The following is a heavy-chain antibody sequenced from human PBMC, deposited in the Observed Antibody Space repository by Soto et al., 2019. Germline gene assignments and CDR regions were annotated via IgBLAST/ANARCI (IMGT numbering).Heavy chain of an antibody. Sequence: SETLSLTCTVSGGSISSYYWSWIRQPPGKGLEWIGYIYYSGSTNYNPSLKSRVTISVDTSKNQFSLKLSSVTAADTAVYYCARASRSSGWPLSFHYWGQGTLVTVSS. J-gene: IGHJ4*02. CDR1: GGSISSYY. CDR3: ARASRSSGWPLSFHY. V-gene: IGHV4-59*01. CDR2: IYYSGST. D-gene: IGHD6-19*01.